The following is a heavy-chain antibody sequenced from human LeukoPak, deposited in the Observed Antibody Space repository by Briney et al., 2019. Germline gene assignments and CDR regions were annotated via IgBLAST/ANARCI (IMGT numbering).Heavy chain of an antibody. CDR3: AKDMGISIFGVLTFHFAF. V-gene: IGHV3-33*06. D-gene: IGHD3-3*01. Sequence: PGRSLRLSCGASGSTFSAYAMHWVRQAPGKGLEWVAVIWDDGSNKHYADSVKGRFTISRDNSKNTLYLQMNNLRADDTAVYYCAKDMGISIFGVLTFHFAFWGQGTLVTVSS. J-gene: IGHJ4*02. CDR2: IWDDGSNK. CDR1: GSTFSAYA.